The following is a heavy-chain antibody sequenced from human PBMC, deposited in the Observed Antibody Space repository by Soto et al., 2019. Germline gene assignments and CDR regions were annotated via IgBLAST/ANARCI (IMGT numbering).Heavy chain of an antibody. V-gene: IGHV3-33*01. D-gene: IGHD3-16*02. J-gene: IGHJ4*02. CDR3: ARDLSGPLDY. CDR1: GFTFSNYG. Sequence: QVQLVESGGGVVQPGRSLRLSCTASGFTFSNYGMHWVRQAPGKGLEWVALIWYDGNHKYYADSVKGRFTLSRDTSRNTLYLQMNSLRAEDTALYYWARDLSGPLDYWGQGTLGTVSS. CDR2: IWYDGNHK.